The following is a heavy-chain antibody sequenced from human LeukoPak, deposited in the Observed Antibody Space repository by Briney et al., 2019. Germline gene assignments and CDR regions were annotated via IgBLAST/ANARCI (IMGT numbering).Heavy chain of an antibody. V-gene: IGHV3-23*01. Sequence: GGSLRLSCAASGFTFSSYAMSWVRQAPRKGLEWVSAISGSGGSTYYADSVKGRFTISRDNSKNTLYLQMNSLRAEDTAVYYCAKDRAAAGTFDYWGQGTLVTVSS. CDR1: GFTFSSYA. D-gene: IGHD6-13*01. J-gene: IGHJ4*02. CDR2: ISGSGGST. CDR3: AKDRAAAGTFDY.